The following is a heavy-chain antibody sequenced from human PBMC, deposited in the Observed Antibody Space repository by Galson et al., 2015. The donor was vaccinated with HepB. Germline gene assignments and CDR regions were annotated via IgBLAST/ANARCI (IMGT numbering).Heavy chain of an antibody. CDR2: IYHSGST. CDR3: ARGESITVFVAVTHGYFDY. CDR1: GDSISSTYW. J-gene: IGHJ4*01. V-gene: IGHV4-4*02. Sequence: LSLTCAVSGDSISSTYWWTWVRQPPGKGLEWIGEIYHSGSTNYNPSLKGRGTVSIDKPKKQFSLRLSSVTAADTAVYYCARGESITVFVAVTHGYFDYWGHGALVAVSS. D-gene: IGHD3-3*01.